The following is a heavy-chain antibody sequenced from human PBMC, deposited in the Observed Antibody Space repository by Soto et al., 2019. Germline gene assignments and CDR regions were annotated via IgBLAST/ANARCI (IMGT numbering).Heavy chain of an antibody. CDR2: IYYSGST. V-gene: IGHV4-30-4*01. J-gene: IGHJ6*02. D-gene: IGHD1-7*01. CDR1: GHSISSGDYY. Sequence: PXEPLSLPRPVSGHSISSGDYYWSWIRQPPGKGLEWIGYIYYSGSTYYNPSLKSRVTISVDTSKNQFSLKLSSVTAADTAVYYCARAPQLELQNYYYYGMDVWGQGTTVTVSS. CDR3: ARAPQLELQNYYYYGMDV.